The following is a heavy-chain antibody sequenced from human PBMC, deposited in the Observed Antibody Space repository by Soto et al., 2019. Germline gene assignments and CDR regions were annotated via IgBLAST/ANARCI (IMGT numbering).Heavy chain of an antibody. CDR2: VYNAGSA. D-gene: IGHD6-13*01. J-gene: IGHJ6*02. CDR3: ARRPGYGYGVDV. CDR1: GGSISSLY. V-gene: IGHV4-59*08. Sequence: SETLSLTCTVSGGSISSLYWSWIRQPPGKALEWIAYVYNAGSAKYNPSLNSRVTISVDTSNNQFSLKLSSVTAADTAMYYCARRPGYGYGVDVWGQGTTVTVSS.